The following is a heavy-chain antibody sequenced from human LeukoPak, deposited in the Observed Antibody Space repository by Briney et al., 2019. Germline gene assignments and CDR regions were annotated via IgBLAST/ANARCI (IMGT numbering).Heavy chain of an antibody. J-gene: IGHJ4*02. CDR1: GGSISSSSYY. D-gene: IGHD2-2*01. CDR2: IYYSGST. V-gene: IGHV4-39*07. CDR3: ARKSFHTSSYDY. Sequence: SETLSLTCTVSGGSISSSSYYWGWIRQPPGKGLEWIGSIYYSGSTYYNPSLKSRVTISVDTSKNQFSLKLSSVTAADTAVYYCARKSFHTSSYDYWGQGTLVTVSS.